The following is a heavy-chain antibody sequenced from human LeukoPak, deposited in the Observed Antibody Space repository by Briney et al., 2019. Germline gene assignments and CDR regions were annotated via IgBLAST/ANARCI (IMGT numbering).Heavy chain of an antibody. J-gene: IGHJ4*02. V-gene: IGHV4-4*07. CDR3: ARHNIASDGARLFDF. Sequence: PSETLSLTCTVSGSSISAYYWTWIRRPAGRGLEWIGRIYTSDNTDYNPSLKSRVTMSVDTSKSQFSLQLTSVTAADTAVYYCARHNIASDGARLFDFWGRGTLVAVSS. CDR1: GSSISAYY. D-gene: IGHD5/OR15-5a*01. CDR2: IYTSDNT.